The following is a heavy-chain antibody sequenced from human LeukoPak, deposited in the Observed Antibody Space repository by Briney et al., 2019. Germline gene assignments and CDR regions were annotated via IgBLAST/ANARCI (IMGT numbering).Heavy chain of an antibody. J-gene: IGHJ5*02. V-gene: IGHV4-31*03. CDR3: ARGVSSSWQFNWFDP. D-gene: IGHD6-13*01. CDR1: GGSISRGGYY. Sequence: PSETLSLTCSVSGGSISRGGYYWPWIRQHPGKGLEWIGYIYYSGSTYYNPSLKSRVTISVDTSKNQFSLKLSSVTAADTAVYYCARGVSSSWQFNWFDPWGQGTLVTVSS. CDR2: IYYSGST.